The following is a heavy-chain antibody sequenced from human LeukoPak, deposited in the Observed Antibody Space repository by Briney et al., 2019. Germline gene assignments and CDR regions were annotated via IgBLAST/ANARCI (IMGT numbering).Heavy chain of an antibody. V-gene: IGHV1-69*04. Sequence: SVKVSCKASGGTFSSHAISWVRQAPGQGLEWMGRIIPIFGIANYAQKFQGRVTITADKSTSTAYMELSSLRSEDTAVYYCAHIGVGDYDYGMDVWGQGTTVTVSS. CDR1: GGTFSSHA. CDR2: IIPIFGIA. J-gene: IGHJ6*02. CDR3: AHIGVGDYDYGMDV. D-gene: IGHD2-2*01.